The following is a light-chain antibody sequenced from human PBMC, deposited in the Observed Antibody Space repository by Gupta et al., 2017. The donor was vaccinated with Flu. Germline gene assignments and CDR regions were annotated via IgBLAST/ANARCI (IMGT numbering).Light chain of an antibody. J-gene: IGKJ4*01. CDR1: QDIGSY. CDR2: AAS. CDR3: QKYNSAPPA. Sequence: ASVGDRVTITCRASQDIGSYLAWYQQKSGQRPKLLIYAASSTQSGVPSRFSASGFGTVFTLTISNLQPEDVATYYCQKYNSAPPAFGGGT. V-gene: IGKV1-27*01.